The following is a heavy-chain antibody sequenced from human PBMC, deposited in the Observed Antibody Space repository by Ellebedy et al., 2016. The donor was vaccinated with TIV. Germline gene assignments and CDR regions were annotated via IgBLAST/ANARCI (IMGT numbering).Heavy chain of an antibody. J-gene: IGHJ4*02. CDR1: GFIVSANY. Sequence: GESLKISCAASGFIVSANYITWVRPPPGKGLEWVAVIYGDGRTSYADSVKGRFTITRDISKNTLYLQMNALTGEDAAVYYCTRDRRGFLDYWGQGTPVIVSS. CDR2: IYGDGRT. V-gene: IGHV3-53*01. CDR3: TRDRRGFLDY.